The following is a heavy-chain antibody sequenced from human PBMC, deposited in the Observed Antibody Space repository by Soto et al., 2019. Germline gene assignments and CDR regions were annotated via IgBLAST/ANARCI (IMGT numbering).Heavy chain of an antibody. D-gene: IGHD2-21*02. CDR3: GSGAVVTQYTSYGMDV. J-gene: IGHJ6*02. CDR1: GFNFSSYA. CDR2: ISYDGSNK. V-gene: IGHV3-30-3*01. Sequence: GGSLRLSCAASGFNFSSYAMHWVRQAPGKGLEWVAVISYDGSNKYYADSVKGRFTISRDNSKNTLYLQMNSLRAEDTAVYYCGSGAVVTQYTSYGMDVWAQGSTVTVSS.